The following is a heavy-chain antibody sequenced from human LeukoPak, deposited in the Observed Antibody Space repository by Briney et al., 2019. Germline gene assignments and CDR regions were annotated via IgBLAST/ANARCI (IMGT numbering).Heavy chain of an antibody. CDR1: GFTVSSNY. J-gene: IGHJ4*02. Sequence: GGSLRLSCAASGFTVSSNYMSRVRQAPGKGLEWVSVIYSGGSTYYADSVKGRFTISRDNSKNTLYLQMNSLRAEDTAVYYCAKGSGDNCYGPGDYWGQGTLVAVSS. V-gene: IGHV3-53*01. D-gene: IGHD2-15*01. CDR3: AKGSGDNCYGPGDY. CDR2: IYSGGST.